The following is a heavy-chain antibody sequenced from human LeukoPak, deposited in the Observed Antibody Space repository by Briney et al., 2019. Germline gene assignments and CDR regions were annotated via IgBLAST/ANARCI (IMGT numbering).Heavy chain of an antibody. V-gene: IGHV1-69*13. CDR1: VGTFSSYA. Sequence: GASVKVSCKASVGTFSSYAISWVRQAPGQGLEWLGGIIPIFGTANYAQKFQGRVTITADESTSTAYMELSSLRSEDTAVYYCARANEHSSGWYVVYWGQGTLVTVSS. CDR3: ARANEHSSGWYVVY. CDR2: IIPIFGTA. D-gene: IGHD6-19*01. J-gene: IGHJ4*02.